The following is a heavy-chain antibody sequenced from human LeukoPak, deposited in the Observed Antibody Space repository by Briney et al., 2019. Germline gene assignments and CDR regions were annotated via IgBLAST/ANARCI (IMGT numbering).Heavy chain of an antibody. CDR2: IYHSGNT. Sequence: SETLSLTCTVSGGSVSSGSSFWSWIRQPPGKGLEWIGYIYHSGNTNYNPSLKSRVTISVDTSKSQLSLKLNSVTAADTAVYYCARAPITIFGVVIPPYGMDVWGQGTTVTVSS. D-gene: IGHD3-3*01. V-gene: IGHV4-61*01. CDR3: ARAPITIFGVVIPPYGMDV. J-gene: IGHJ6*02. CDR1: GGSVSSGSSF.